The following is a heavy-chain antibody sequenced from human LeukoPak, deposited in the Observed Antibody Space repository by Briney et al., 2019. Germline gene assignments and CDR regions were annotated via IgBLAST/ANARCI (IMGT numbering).Heavy chain of an antibody. J-gene: IGHJ3*02. CDR3: ARGGRLDAFDI. CDR2: ITNSGNSK. V-gene: IGHV3-48*01. Sequence: GGSLRLSCAASEFTFSSYSMNWVRQAPGKGLEWVSYITNSGNSKSYADSVKGRFTISRDNTKNSLYLQMNGLRAEDTAVYYCARGGRLDAFDIWGQGTMVTVSS. CDR1: EFTFSSYS. D-gene: IGHD2-15*01.